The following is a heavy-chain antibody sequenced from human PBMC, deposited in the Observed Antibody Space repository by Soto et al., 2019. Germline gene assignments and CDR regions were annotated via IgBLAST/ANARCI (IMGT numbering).Heavy chain of an antibody. D-gene: IGHD4-17*01. J-gene: IGHJ5*02. Sequence: QVQLVQSGAEVKKPGSSVKVSCKATGGTFSSYTISWVRQAPGQGLERMGRIIPILGIANYAQKFQGRVTITADKSTSTAYMELSSLRSEDTAVYYCARGGSDYGDYVGDYLWAQGTLVTVSS. CDR3: ARGGSDYGDYVGDYL. CDR1: GGTFSSYT. CDR2: IIPILGIA. V-gene: IGHV1-69*02.